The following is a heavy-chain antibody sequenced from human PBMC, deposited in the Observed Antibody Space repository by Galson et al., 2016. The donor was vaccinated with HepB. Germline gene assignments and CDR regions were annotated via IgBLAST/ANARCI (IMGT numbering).Heavy chain of an antibody. CDR1: GFSFTNTK. D-gene: IGHD3-3*01. J-gene: IGHJ4*02. CDR2: SNRKTDGGTT. V-gene: IGHV3-15*01. Sequence: SLRLSCAASGFSFTNTKMSWVRQAPGKGLEWVGRSNRKTDGGTTDYAPPVKGRFTISRDDSQNMLYLQLNSLKTEHTAVYYCTPVLFGWGQGTLVTVSS. CDR3: TPVLFG.